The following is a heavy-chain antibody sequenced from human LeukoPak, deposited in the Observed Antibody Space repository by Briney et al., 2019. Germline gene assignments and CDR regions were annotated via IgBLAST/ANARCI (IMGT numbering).Heavy chain of an antibody. V-gene: IGHV4-39*01. CDR3: ARQLRTTGTTGYFDY. CDR2: IYYSGST. CDR1: GGSISSSSYY. D-gene: IGHD1-1*01. Sequence: SETLSLTCTVSGGSISSSSYYWGRLRQPPGKGLEWIGSIYYSGSTYYNPSLKSRVTLSVDTSKNQFSLKLSSVTAADTAVYCCARQLRTTGTTGYFDYWGQGTLVTVSS. J-gene: IGHJ4*02.